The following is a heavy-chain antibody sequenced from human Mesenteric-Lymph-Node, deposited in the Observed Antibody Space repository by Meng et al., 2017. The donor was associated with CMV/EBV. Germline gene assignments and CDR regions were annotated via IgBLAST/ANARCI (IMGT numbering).Heavy chain of an antibody. D-gene: IGHD4-17*01. CDR3: ARLATTMTSYDY. V-gene: IGHV4-39*01. J-gene: IGHJ4*02. CDR1: SSYW. CDR2: IYYSGSA. Sequence: SSYWMHWVRQAPGKGMEWIGAIYYSGSAYYNPSLKSGVTISVDTSKNQFSLNLRSVTAADTSVYYCARLATTMTSYDYWGQGTLVTVSS.